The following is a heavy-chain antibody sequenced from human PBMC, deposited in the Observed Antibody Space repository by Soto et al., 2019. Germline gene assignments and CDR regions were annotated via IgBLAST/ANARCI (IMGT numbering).Heavy chain of an antibody. Sequence: SVKVYCKASGGTLSTYAISSVRQAPGQGLEWMGGVIPIFGTANYAQMFQGRVTITADKSTSTAYMELSSLTSADTAVYYCAREPQDGSGSYFDSWGQGTLVTVSS. CDR1: GGTLSTYA. V-gene: IGHV1-69*06. D-gene: IGHD3-10*01. J-gene: IGHJ4*02. CDR2: VIPIFGTA. CDR3: AREPQDGSGSYFDS.